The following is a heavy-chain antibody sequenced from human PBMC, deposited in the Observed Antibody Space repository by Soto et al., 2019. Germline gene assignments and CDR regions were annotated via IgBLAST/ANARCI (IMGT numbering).Heavy chain of an antibody. J-gene: IGHJ4*02. V-gene: IGHV3-7*01. D-gene: IGHD3-3*01. CDR1: GFTFTNYW. CDR2: INQDGSEK. Sequence: EAQLVESGGGLVQPGGSLRLSCAASGFTFTNYWMSLVRQAPGKGLEWVANINQDGSEKYYADSAKGRFIITRNNANTSLHLPMHCLRAEDTAVYYCARDMGVFWSGYPEGGFDYWGQGTPVTVSS. CDR3: ARDMGVFWSGYPEGGFDY.